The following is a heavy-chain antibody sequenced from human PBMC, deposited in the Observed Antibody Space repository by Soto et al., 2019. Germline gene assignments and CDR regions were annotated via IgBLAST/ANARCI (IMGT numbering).Heavy chain of an antibody. CDR3: AKIGPNWYFDL. J-gene: IGHJ2*01. Sequence: EVQLLESGGGLVQPGGSLRLSCAASGFTFNSYVMSWVRQAPGKGLDWVSDIRGSGDITHYADSVKGRFSISRDNSKNTLHLQMNSLSAEDPAVYYGAKIGPNWYFDLWGRGTLVTVSS. V-gene: IGHV3-23*01. CDR1: GFTFNSYV. CDR2: IRGSGDIT.